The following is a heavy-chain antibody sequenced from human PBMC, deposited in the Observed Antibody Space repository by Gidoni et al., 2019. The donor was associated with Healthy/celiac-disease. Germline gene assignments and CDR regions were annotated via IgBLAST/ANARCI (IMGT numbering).Heavy chain of an antibody. J-gene: IGHJ4*02. CDR3: AKDRSRGIVVVVAYY. CDR1: GFPFRSYA. V-gene: IGHV3-23*01. D-gene: IGHD2-15*01. CDR2: ISGSGGST. Sequence: EVQLLESGGGLVQPGGSLRLSCAASGFPFRSYAMSWVRQAPGKGLEWVSAISGSGGSTYYADSVKGRFTISRDNSKNTLYLQMNSLRAEDTAVYYCAKDRSRGIVVVVAYYWGQGTLVTVSS.